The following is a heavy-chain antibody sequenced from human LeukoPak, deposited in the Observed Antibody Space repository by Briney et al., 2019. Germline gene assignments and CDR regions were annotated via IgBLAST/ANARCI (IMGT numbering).Heavy chain of an antibody. V-gene: IGHV3-21*01. CDR3: ARDHHGGNPRVFDY. J-gene: IGHJ4*02. CDR1: GFTFSSYA. CDR2: ISSSSNYI. Sequence: GGSLRLSCAASGFTFSSYAMNWVRQAPGKGLEWVSSISSSSNYIYYADSMKGRFTISRDNAKNSLYLQMNSLRAEDTAVYYCARDHHGGNPRVFDYWGQGTLVTVSS. D-gene: IGHD4-23*01.